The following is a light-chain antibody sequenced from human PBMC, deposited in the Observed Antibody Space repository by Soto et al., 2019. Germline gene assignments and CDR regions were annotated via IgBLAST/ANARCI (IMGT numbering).Light chain of an antibody. Sequence: EIVLTQSPATLSLSPGQRATLSCRASQSVSSYLAWYQQKPGQAPRLVIHDASNRATGIPARFSGSGSGTDFTLTSSSLEPEDFAVYYCQQRSNWPTFGQGTKVDIK. V-gene: IGKV3-11*01. J-gene: IGKJ2*01. CDR3: QQRSNWPT. CDR2: DAS. CDR1: QSVSSY.